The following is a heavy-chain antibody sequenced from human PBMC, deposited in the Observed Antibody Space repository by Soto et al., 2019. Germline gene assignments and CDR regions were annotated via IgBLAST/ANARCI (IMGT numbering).Heavy chain of an antibody. CDR3: VKGISYPDY. Sequence: PGGFLRLSCAASGFTFTSQAMSWVRQAPGKGLEWVAGVSKSGDGTYYTDSVKGRFSISRDNSKNTLHLQMNSLRAEDTAVYYCVKGISYPDYWGQGTLVTVSS. V-gene: IGHV3-23*01. CDR1: GFTFTSQA. J-gene: IGHJ4*01. CDR2: VSKSGDGT. D-gene: IGHD3-10*01.